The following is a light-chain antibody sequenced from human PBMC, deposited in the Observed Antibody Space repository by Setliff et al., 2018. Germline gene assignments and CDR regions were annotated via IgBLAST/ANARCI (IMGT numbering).Light chain of an antibody. CDR3: SSYSTRTSLDV. J-gene: IGLJ1*01. CDR1: SSDIGAYDY. Sequence: QSALTQPASVSGSPGQSITIYCIGSSSDIGAYDYVAWYQQHPGKAPKLMIYDVSHRPSGVSHRFSASKSGNKASLTISGLQVEDEADYYCSSYSTRTSLDVFGTGTKV. CDR2: DVS. V-gene: IGLV2-14*03.